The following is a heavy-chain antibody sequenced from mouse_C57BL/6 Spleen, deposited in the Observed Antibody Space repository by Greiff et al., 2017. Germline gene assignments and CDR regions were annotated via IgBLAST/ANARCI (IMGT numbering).Heavy chain of an antibody. CDR3: ARFTTVGAPKGYAMDY. J-gene: IGHJ4*01. CDR1: GYTFTSYW. Sequence: QVQLQQPGAELVMPGASVKLSCKASGYTFTSYWMHWVKQRPGQGLEWIGEIDPSDSYTNYNQKFKGKSTLAVDKSSRPAYMQLSSLTSEDSAVXYCARFTTVGAPKGYAMDYWGQGTSVTVSS. V-gene: IGHV1-69*01. CDR2: IDPSDSYT. D-gene: IGHD1-1*01.